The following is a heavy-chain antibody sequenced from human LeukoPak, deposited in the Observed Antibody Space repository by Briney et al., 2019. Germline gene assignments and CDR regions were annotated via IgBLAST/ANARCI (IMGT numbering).Heavy chain of an antibody. D-gene: IGHD6-19*01. CDR1: GFTFSKYW. Sequence: GGSLRLSCAASGFTFSKYWMLWVRHAPGKGLESVSRINTDGTVTTYADSVKGRFTVSRDNGDNTMFQQMNRVRDDDTAVYYCATKQWLAPPPDSWGQGTPVTVSS. V-gene: IGHV3-74*01. J-gene: IGHJ4*02. CDR2: INTDGTVT. CDR3: ATKQWLAPPPDS.